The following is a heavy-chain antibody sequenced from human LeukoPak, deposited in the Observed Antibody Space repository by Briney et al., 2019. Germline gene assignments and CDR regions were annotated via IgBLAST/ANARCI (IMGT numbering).Heavy chain of an antibody. Sequence: SEILSLTCTVSGDSISSNTYYWGWIRQPPGKGLEWIGSVYYSGSTYYNPSLESRVTISVDTSKNQFSLKLSSVTAADTAVYYCARHTGGWSPFDYWGQGTLVTVSS. V-gene: IGHV4-39*01. CDR1: GDSISSNTYY. D-gene: IGHD6-19*01. CDR2: VYYSGST. J-gene: IGHJ4*02. CDR3: ARHTGGWSPFDY.